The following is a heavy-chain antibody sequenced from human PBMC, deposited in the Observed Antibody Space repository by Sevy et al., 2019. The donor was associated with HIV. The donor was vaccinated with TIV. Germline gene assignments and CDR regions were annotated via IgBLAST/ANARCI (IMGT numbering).Heavy chain of an antibody. V-gene: IGHV4-59*01. CDR2: NYYRGGT. D-gene: IGHD1-20*01. CDR3: ARVGFNWNDVDY. Sequence: ETLALTWTVSGGSMNIYYWSLIRQPPGKGLEWIGYNYYRGGTNYNPSLKSRVTISVDTSKNQFSLKLRSVTAADTAVYYCARVGFNWNDVDYWGQGTLVTVSS. J-gene: IGHJ4*02. CDR1: GGSMNIYY.